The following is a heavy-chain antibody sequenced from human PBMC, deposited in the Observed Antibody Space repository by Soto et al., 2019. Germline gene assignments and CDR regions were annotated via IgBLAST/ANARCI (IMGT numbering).Heavy chain of an antibody. CDR1: GCNFSSYA. J-gene: IGHJ4*02. D-gene: IGHD2-21*02. Sequence: GGSLRLSCAASGCNFSSYAISWVRQAPGKGLEWVSAISGSGGSTYYADSVKGRFTISRDNSKNTLYLQMNSLRAEDTAVYYCAKDPYCGGDCYSIDYWGQGTLVTVSS. V-gene: IGHV3-23*01. CDR3: AKDPYCGGDCYSIDY. CDR2: ISGSGGST.